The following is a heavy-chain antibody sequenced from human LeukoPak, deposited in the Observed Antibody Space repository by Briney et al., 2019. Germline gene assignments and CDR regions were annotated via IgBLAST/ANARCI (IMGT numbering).Heavy chain of an antibody. CDR2: IYHSGST. D-gene: IGHD2-2*01. V-gene: IGHV4-30-2*01. CDR3: ARSLDVVVVGYYFDY. CDR1: GGSISSGGYY. J-gene: IGHJ4*02. Sequence: SETLSLTCTVSGGSISSGGYYWSWIRQPPGKGLEWIGYIYHSGSTYYNPSLKSRVTISVDRSKNQFSLKLSSVTAADTAVYYCARSLDVVVVGYYFDYWGQGTLVTVSS.